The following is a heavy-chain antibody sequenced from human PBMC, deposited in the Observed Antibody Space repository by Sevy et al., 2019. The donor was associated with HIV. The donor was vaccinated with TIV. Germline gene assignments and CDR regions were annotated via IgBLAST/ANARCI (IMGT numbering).Heavy chain of an antibody. CDR1: GGSFSGYY. CDR3: ARARRWLGAFDI. CDR2: INHSGST. J-gene: IGHJ3*02. V-gene: IGHV4-34*01. D-gene: IGHD5-12*01. Sequence: SETLSLTCADYGGSFSGYYWSWIRQPPGKGLEWIGEINHSGSTNYNPSLKSRVTISVDTSKNQFSLKLSSVTAADTAVYYCARARRWLGAFDIWGQGTMVTVSS.